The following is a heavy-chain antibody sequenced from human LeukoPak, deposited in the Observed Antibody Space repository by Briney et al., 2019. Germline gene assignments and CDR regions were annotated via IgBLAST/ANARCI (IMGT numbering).Heavy chain of an antibody. CDR1: GYTFTSYD. J-gene: IGHJ3*02. Sequence: ASVKVSCKASGYTFTSYDINWVRQATGQGLEWMGWMNPNSGNTGYAQKFQGRVTITRNTSISTAYMELSSLRSEDTAVYYCARVLYSGSYSGHDAFDIWGQGTMVTVSS. CDR2: MNPNSGNT. CDR3: ARVLYSGSYSGHDAFDI. V-gene: IGHV1-8*03. D-gene: IGHD1-26*01.